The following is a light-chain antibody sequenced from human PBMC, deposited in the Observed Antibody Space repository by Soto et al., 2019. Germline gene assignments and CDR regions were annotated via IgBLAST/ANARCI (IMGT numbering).Light chain of an antibody. CDR2: DNN. Sequence: QSVLTQPPSVSAAPGQKVTISCSGSNSNIGNNYVSWYQQLPGTAPKLLIYDNNKRPSGIPDRFSGSKSGTSATLAITGLQTGDEADYYCATWDSSLSAVLFGGGTKLTVL. CDR3: ATWDSSLSAVL. CDR1: NSNIGNNY. J-gene: IGLJ2*01. V-gene: IGLV1-51*01.